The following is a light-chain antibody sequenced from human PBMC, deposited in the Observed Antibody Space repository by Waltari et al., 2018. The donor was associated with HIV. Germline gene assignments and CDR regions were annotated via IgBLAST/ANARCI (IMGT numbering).Light chain of an antibody. CDR2: GAS. Sequence: EVVMTQSPATLSVYLGERATLTCRASQSILANLAWYQQKPGQATRLLVYGASARAAGVPARFTGSGSGTEFTLTISSLQSEDFAVYYCQQYNYWPPYTFSQGTRLDIK. CDR1: QSILAN. J-gene: IGKJ2*01. V-gene: IGKV3-15*01. CDR3: QQYNYWPPYT.